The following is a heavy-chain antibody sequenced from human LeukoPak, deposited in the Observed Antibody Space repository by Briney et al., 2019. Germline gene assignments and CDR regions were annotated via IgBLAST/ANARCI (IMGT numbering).Heavy chain of an antibody. V-gene: IGHV4-34*01. J-gene: IGHJ4*02. CDR2: INHSGST. CDR1: GGSFSGYY. D-gene: IGHD5-18*01. CDR3: ARTVDTADPADY. Sequence: SETLSLTCAVYGGSFSGYYWSWIRQPPGKGLEWIGEINHSGSTNYNPSLKSRVTISADTSKNQFSLKLSSVTAADTAVYYCARTVDTADPADYWGQGTLVTVSS.